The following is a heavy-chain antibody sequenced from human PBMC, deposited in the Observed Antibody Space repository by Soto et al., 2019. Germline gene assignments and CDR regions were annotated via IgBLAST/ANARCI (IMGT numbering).Heavy chain of an antibody. V-gene: IGHV1-2*02. D-gene: IGHD3-16*02. J-gene: IGHJ5*02. CDR3: VRDTTFGGVIALSGGWFDP. Sequence: QVQLVQSGAEVKKPGASVKVSCKASGYTFTGYYMHWVRQAPGQGLEWMGWINPNSGGTNYAQKFQGRVTMTRDTSISTAYMELSRLRSDDTAVYYCVRDTTFGGVIALSGGWFDPWGQGTLVTVSS. CDR1: GYTFTGYY. CDR2: INPNSGGT.